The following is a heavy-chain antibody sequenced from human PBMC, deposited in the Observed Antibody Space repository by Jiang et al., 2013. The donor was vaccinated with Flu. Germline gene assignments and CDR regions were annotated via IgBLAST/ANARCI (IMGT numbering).Heavy chain of an antibody. Sequence: GPGLVKPSETLSLTCTVSGGSISSYYWSWFRQPPGKGLEWIGYISDSVTNYNSSLKSRASISVDSSKNQFSLNLNSVTAADTALYYCARGRAQVDSWGQGTLVTVSS. J-gene: IGHJ5*01. V-gene: IGHV4-59*01. CDR3: ARGRAQVDS. CDR1: GGSISSYY. CDR2: ISDSVT.